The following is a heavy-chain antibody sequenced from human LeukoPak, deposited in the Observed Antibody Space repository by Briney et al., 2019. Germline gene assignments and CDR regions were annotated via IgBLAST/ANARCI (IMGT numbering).Heavy chain of an antibody. V-gene: IGHV3-30-3*01. D-gene: IGHD3-22*01. CDR2: ISYDGSNK. Sequence: PGRSLRLSCAASGFTFSNYAMHWVRQAPGKGLEWVAVISYDGSNKYYADSVKGRFTISRDNSKNTLYLQMNSLRAEDTAVYYCARDLDESRESAYDIWGQGTMVTVSS. CDR3: ARDLDESRESAYDI. CDR1: GFTFSNYA. J-gene: IGHJ3*02.